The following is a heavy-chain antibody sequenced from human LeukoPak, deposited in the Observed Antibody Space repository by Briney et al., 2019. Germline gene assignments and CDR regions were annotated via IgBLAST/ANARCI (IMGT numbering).Heavy chain of an antibody. D-gene: IGHD3-10*02. V-gene: IGHV3-21*01. CDR3: ARVNVRAGTSPFDY. J-gene: IGHJ4*02. Sequence: GGSLRLSCAASGFTFSSYSMNWVRQAPGKGLEWVSSISSSSSYIYYADSVKGRFTISRDNAKNSLYPQMNSLRAEDTAVYYCARVNVRAGTSPFDYWGQGTLVTVSS. CDR1: GFTFSSYS. CDR2: ISSSSSYI.